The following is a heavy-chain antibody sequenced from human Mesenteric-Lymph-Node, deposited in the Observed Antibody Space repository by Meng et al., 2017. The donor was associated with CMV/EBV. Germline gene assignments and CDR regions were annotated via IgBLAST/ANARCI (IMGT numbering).Heavy chain of an antibody. D-gene: IGHD3-10*01. J-gene: IGHJ4*02. CDR3: ARHQGAGSYYPFDY. V-gene: IGHV1-69*16. CDR1: GGTFNSYI. CDR2: FIPILDMA. Sequence: SVKVSCKASGGTFNSYIISWLRQAPGQGLDWMGGFIPILDMADYAQKFQGRVTITTDESTSTAYMELSSLRSEDTAVYYCARHQGAGSYYPFDYWGQGTLVTVSS.